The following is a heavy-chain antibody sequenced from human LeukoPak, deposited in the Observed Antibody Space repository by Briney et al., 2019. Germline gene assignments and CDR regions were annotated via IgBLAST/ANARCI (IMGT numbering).Heavy chain of an antibody. D-gene: IGHD3-16*01. CDR1: GFTFTDYP. Sequence: QPGGSLRLSCAASGFTFTDYPMNWVRQAPGRGLEWVANIRTSAASAYNTNYADSVQGRGIISRDDAKKTLYLHMNGLRDDDTAVYYCARDQRFAFDYWGQGILVTVSS. J-gene: IGHJ4*02. V-gene: IGHV3-48*02. CDR2: IRTSAASAYNT. CDR3: ARDQRFAFDY.